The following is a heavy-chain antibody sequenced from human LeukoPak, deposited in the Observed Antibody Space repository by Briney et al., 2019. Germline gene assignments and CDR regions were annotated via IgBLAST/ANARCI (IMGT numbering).Heavy chain of an antibody. V-gene: IGHV5-51*01. CDR3: ATHSGSYFYYFDN. Sequence: GESLKISCKGSGYSFTSYWIAWVRQMPGKGLEWMGIIYPGDSDTRYSPSFQGQVTISADKSISTAYLQWSSLKASDTAMYYCATHSGSYFYYFDNWGQGALVTVPS. J-gene: IGHJ4*02. D-gene: IGHD1-26*01. CDR2: IYPGDSDT. CDR1: GYSFTSYW.